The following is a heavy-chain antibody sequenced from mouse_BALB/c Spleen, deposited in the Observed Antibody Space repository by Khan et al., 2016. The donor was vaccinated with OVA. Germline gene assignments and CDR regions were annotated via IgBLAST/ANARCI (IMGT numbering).Heavy chain of an antibody. D-gene: IGHD2-4*01. V-gene: IGHV3-2*02. J-gene: IGHJ4*01. Sequence: EVQLVETGPGLVKPSQSLSLTCTVTGYSITSNYAWNWIRQFPGNKLEWMGYISYSGSTNYNPSLKSRISITRDTSKHQLFLQLNSVTTTDAATYYCARGNYDGYAMDYWGQGTSITVSS. CDR1: GYSITSNYA. CDR2: ISYSGST. CDR3: ARGNYDGYAMDY.